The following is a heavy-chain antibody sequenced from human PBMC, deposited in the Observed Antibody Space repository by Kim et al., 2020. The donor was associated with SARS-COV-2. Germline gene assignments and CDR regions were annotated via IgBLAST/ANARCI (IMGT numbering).Heavy chain of an antibody. CDR1: GYTFTSYA. J-gene: IGHJ4*02. CDR3: ASGYCSSTSCYRVSLGY. D-gene: IGHD2-2*02. V-gene: IGHV1-3*01. Sequence: ASVKVSCKASGYTFTSYAMHWVRQAPGQRLEWMGWINAGNGNTKYSQKFQGRVTITRDTSASTAYMELSSLRSEDTAVYYCASGYCSSTSCYRVSLGYWGQGTLVTVSS. CDR2: INAGNGNT.